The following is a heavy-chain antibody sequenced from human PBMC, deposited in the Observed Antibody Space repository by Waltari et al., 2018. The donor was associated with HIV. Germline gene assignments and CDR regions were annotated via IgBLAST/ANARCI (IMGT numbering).Heavy chain of an antibody. J-gene: IGHJ4*02. V-gene: IGHV3-9*01. D-gene: IGHD2-21*01. CDR3: AKDTRIVVVSFAFDY. Sequence: EVQLVESGGGLVQPGRSLRLSCAASGFTFDDYAMHWVRQAPGKGLEWVSGISWNSGSIGYADSVKGRFTISRDNAKNSLYLQMNSLRAEDTALYYCAKDTRIVVVSFAFDYWGQGTLVTVSS. CDR1: GFTFDDYA. CDR2: ISWNSGSI.